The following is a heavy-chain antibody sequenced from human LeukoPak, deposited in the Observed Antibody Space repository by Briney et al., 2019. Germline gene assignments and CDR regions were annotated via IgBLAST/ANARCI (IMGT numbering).Heavy chain of an antibody. CDR2: MNPNSGNT. J-gene: IGHJ3*02. D-gene: IGHD3-9*01. Sequence: ASVKVSCKASGYTFTSYDINWVRQATGQGLEWMGWMNPNSGNTGYAQKFQGRVTMTRNTSINTAYMELSSLRSEDTAVYYCAADPNVLRYFDWSSAAFDIWGQGTMVTVSS. V-gene: IGHV1-8*01. CDR1: GYTFTSYD. CDR3: AADPNVLRYFDWSSAAFDI.